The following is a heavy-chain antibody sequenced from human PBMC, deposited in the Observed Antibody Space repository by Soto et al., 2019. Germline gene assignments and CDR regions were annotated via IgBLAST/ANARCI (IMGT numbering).Heavy chain of an antibody. D-gene: IGHD3-3*01. CDR3: ATILEWFSARRHLTT. V-gene: IGHV3-74*01. CDR2: VKSDGSST. CDR1: GVTLINYR. Sequence: HPGGSLRLSCVGSGVTLINYRMHWVRPAPGKGLEWVSRVKSDGSSTSYADSVKGRFTISRDNARNSLYLQMNSLRDEDTAVYYCATILEWFSARRHLTTWGQGTLVTVSS. J-gene: IGHJ5*02.